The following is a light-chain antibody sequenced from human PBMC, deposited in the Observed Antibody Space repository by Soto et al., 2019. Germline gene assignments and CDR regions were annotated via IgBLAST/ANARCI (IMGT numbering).Light chain of an antibody. Sequence: QSPLTQPASVSGSPGQSITISCTGTSNDVGSYYLVSWYQQHPGKAPKLLIYEVNKRPSGVSSRFSGSKSGNTASLTISGLQAEDEAYYYCCSYAGFGTFVVFGGGTKLTVL. CDR2: EVN. J-gene: IGLJ2*01. V-gene: IGLV2-23*02. CDR1: SNDVGSYYL. CDR3: CSYAGFGTFVV.